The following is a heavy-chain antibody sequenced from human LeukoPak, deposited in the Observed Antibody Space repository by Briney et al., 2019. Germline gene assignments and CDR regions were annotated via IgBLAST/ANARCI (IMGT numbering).Heavy chain of an antibody. CDR2: INIDGSRT. D-gene: IGHD3-10*01. J-gene: IGHJ4*02. CDR3: ARDRGNSHFDY. Sequence: GGSLRLSCAASGFTFSSYWMHWVRQAPGKGLMWVSRINIDGSRTTYADSVRGRFTISRDNTKSTLYLQMNSLRAEDTAVYYCARDRGNSHFDYWGQGTLVTVSS. CDR1: GFTFSSYW. V-gene: IGHV3-74*01.